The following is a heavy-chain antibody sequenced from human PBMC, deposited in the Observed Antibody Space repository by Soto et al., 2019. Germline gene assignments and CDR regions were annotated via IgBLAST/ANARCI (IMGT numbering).Heavy chain of an antibody. CDR2: INPSGGST. CDR1: GYTFTSYY. J-gene: IGHJ4*02. V-gene: IGHV1-46*01. Sequence: ASVKVSCKASGYTFTSYYMHWVRQAPGQGLEWMGIINPSGGSTSYAQKFQGRVTMTRDTSTSTVYMELSSLRSEDTAVYCCARDLRFCTNGVCYTSPFDYWGQGTLVTVSS. CDR3: ARDLRFCTNGVCYTSPFDY. D-gene: IGHD2-8*01.